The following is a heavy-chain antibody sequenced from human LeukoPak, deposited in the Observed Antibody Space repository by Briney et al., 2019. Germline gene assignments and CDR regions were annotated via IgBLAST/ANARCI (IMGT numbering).Heavy chain of an antibody. V-gene: IGHV4-34*01. Sequence: SETLSLTCAVYGGSFSGYYWSWIRQPPGKGLEWIGEINHSGSTNYNPSLKSRVTISVDTSKNQFSLKLSSVTAADKAVYYCALSGCSSTSCFTFDPWGQGTLVTVSS. CDR2: INHSGST. CDR1: GGSFSGYY. D-gene: IGHD2-2*01. J-gene: IGHJ5*02. CDR3: ALSGCSSTSCFTFDP.